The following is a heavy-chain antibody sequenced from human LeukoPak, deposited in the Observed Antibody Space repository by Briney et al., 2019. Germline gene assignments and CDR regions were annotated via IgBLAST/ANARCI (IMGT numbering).Heavy chain of an antibody. CDR3: ARVLRYCSGGNCYSGGLGYMDV. Sequence: GGSLRLPCAASGFTFSSYGMHWVRQAPGKGLEWVAFIRYDGSNKYYADSVKGRFTISRDNAKSSLFLQMNSLRAEDTAVYYCARVLRYCSGGNCYSGGLGYMDVWGKGTTVTISS. CDR2: IRYDGSNK. D-gene: IGHD2-15*01. CDR1: GFTFSSYG. V-gene: IGHV3-30*02. J-gene: IGHJ6*03.